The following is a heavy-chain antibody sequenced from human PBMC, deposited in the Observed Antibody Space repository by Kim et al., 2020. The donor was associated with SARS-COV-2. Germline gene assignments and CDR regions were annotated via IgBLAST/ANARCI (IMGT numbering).Heavy chain of an antibody. V-gene: IGHV4-34*01. D-gene: IGHD3-10*01. CDR1: GGSFSGYY. Sequence: SETLSLTCAVYGGSFSGYYWTWIRQTPGKGLEWIGEINHSGSTNYNPSLKSRVTISVDTSKKQFSLKLSSVTAADTAVYYCSKGPHPNRMGPPGTRTKYYYYGMDVWGPGTTVTVSS. CDR2: INHSGST. J-gene: IGHJ6*02. CDR3: SKGPHPNRMGPPGTRTKYYYYGMDV.